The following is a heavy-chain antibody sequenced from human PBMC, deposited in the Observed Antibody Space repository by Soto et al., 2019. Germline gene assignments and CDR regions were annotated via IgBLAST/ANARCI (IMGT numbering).Heavy chain of an antibody. V-gene: IGHV5-10-1*01. CDR1: GYSFPSYW. CDR2: IEPRDSYT. CDR3: VRSEAAIVDYYYGMDV. J-gene: IGHJ6*02. Sequence: GGSPKISCKGSGYSFPSYWISWVRQMPGKGLEWMGRIEPRDSYTNYRPSFPGHVTISADKSISTAYLQWSNLKASDTAMYYCVRSEAAIVDYYYGMDVWGQGTTVTAS. D-gene: IGHD2-2*01.